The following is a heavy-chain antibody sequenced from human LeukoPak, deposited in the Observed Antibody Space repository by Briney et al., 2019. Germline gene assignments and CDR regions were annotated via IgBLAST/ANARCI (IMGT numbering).Heavy chain of an antibody. CDR1: GFTFSSYE. CDR2: ISSSSSYT. D-gene: IGHD6-6*01. J-gene: IGHJ4*02. Sequence: GGSLRLSCAASGFTFSSYEMNWVRQAPGKGLEWVSYISSSSSYTNYADSVKGRFTISRDNAKNSLYLQMNSLRAEDTAVYYCARVGIAARLGVDYWGQGTLVTVSS. CDR3: ARVGIAARLGVDY. V-gene: IGHV3-21*05.